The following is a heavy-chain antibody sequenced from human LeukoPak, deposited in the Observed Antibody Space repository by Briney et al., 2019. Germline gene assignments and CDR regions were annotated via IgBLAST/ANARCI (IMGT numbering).Heavy chain of an antibody. CDR3: ARHHGSWTYWYFDL. V-gene: IGHV4-59*08. CDR2: IYSSGST. Sequence: SETLSLTCTVSGGSIGSYFWSWIRQPPGKGLEWIGYIYSSGSTDYNRSLKSRVTISVNAFTNQFSLSLYSVTAADTALYYCARHHGSWTYWYFDLWGRGALVVVSP. CDR1: GGSIGSYF. J-gene: IGHJ2*01. D-gene: IGHD3/OR15-3a*01.